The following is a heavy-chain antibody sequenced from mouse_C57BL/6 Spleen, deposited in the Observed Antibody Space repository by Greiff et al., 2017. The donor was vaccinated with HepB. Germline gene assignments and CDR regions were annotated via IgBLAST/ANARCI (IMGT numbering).Heavy chain of an antibody. CDR1: GYAFSSSW. V-gene: IGHV1-82*01. CDR3: AILHYSLGGFAY. CDR2: IYPGDGDT. J-gene: IGHJ3*01. Sequence: QVQLQQSGPELVKPGASVKISCKASGYAFSSSWMNWVKQRPGKGLEWIGRIYPGDGDTNYNGKFKGKATLTADKSSSTAYMQLSSLTSEDSAVYFCAILHYSLGGFAYWGQGTLVTVSA. D-gene: IGHD2-12*01.